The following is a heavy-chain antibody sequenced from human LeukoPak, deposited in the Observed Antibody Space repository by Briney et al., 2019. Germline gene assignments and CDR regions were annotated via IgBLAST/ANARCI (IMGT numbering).Heavy chain of an antibody. Sequence: SETLSLTCTVSGGSISSGGYYWSWIRQHPGKGLEWIGYIYYSGSTYYNPSLKSRVTISVDTSKNQFSLKLSSVTAADTAVYHCATYGIVDQLDHDAFDIWGQGTMVTVSS. V-gene: IGHV4-31*03. CDR3: ATYGIVDQLDHDAFDI. CDR1: GGSISSGGYY. J-gene: IGHJ3*02. D-gene: IGHD1-26*01. CDR2: IYYSGST.